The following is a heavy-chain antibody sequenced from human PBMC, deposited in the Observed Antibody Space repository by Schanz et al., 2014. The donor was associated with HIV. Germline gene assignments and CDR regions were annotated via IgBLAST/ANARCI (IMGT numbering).Heavy chain of an antibody. CDR3: ARETIQLCPDY. D-gene: IGHD5-18*01. V-gene: IGHV3-74*01. J-gene: IGHJ4*02. Sequence: EVQLLESGGGLVQPGGSLRLSCAASGFTFSSYWMHWVRQAPGKGLVWVSRINSDGRSTSYADSVKGRFTISRDNAKNSLYLQINSLRAEDTAVYYCARETIQLCPDYWGQGTLVTVSS. CDR2: INSDGRST. CDR1: GFTFSSYW.